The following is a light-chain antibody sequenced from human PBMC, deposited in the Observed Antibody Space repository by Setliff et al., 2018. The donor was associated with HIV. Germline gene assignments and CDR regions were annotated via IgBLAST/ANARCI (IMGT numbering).Light chain of an antibody. CDR3: CSYAGSYKV. CDR1: SSDVGGYNY. J-gene: IGLJ1*01. Sequence: QSVLTQPRSVSGPPGQSVTISCTGTSSDVGGYNYVSWYQQHPGKAPKLMIYDVSKRPSGVPDRFSGSKSGYTASLTISGLQAEDEADYYCCSYAGSYKVFGTGTKVTVL. CDR2: DVS. V-gene: IGLV2-11*01.